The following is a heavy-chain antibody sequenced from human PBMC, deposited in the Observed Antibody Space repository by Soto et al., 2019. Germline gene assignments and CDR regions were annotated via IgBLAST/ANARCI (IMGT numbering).Heavy chain of an antibody. Sequence: PSETLSLTCAVSGGAISSSKWWSWVRQPPGKGLEWIGEIYQSGSTNYNPSLEGRVRMSVDKSRNQFSLKLTSVSAADTAVYYCARASATIAAAAIFDYWGQGTLVTVSS. CDR2: IYQSGST. D-gene: IGHD6-13*01. J-gene: IGHJ4*02. CDR1: GGAISSSKW. V-gene: IGHV4-4*02. CDR3: ARASATIAAAAIFDY.